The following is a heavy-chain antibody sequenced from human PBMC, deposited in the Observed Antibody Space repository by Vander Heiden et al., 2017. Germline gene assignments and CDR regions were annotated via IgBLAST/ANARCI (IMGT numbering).Heavy chain of an antibody. J-gene: IGHJ4*02. Sequence: EVQLVESGGGLVKPGGSLRLSCAASGFTFSSYSMNWVRQAPGKGLEWVSSISSSSSYIYYADSVKGRFTISRDNAKNSLYLQMNRLRAEDTAVYYFARMKAGTGYYFDYWGEGTLVTVSS. CDR3: ARMKAGTGYYFDY. D-gene: IGHD6-19*01. CDR2: ISSSSSYI. V-gene: IGHV3-21*01. CDR1: GFTFSSYS.